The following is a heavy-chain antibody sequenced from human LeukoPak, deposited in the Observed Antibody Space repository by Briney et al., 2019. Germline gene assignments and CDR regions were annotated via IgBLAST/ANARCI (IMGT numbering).Heavy chain of an antibody. D-gene: IGHD2-2*01. V-gene: IGHV3-30-3*01. CDR3: ARDVCSSTSCYLGRFDY. CDR1: GFTFSNYA. J-gene: IGHJ4*02. CDR2: ISYDGSNK. Sequence: PGRSLRLSCAASGFTFSNYAMHWVRQAPGKGLEWVAVISYDGSNKYYADSVKGRFTISRDNSENTLYLQMDSLRAEDTAVYYCARDVCSSTSCYLGRFDYWGQGTLVTVSS.